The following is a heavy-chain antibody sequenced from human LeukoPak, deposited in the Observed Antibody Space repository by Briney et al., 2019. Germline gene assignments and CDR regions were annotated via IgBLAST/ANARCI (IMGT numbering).Heavy chain of an antibody. CDR2: IYYSGST. CDR1: GGSISSYY. CDR3: ASDMSRYYDILTGYKGAFDI. V-gene: IGHV4-59*01. Sequence: SETLSLTCTVSGGSISSYYWSWIRQPPGKGLEWIGYIYYSGSTNYSPSLKSRVTISVDTSKNQFSLKLSSVTAADTAVYYCASDMSRYYDILTGYKGAFDIWGQGTMVTVSS. D-gene: IGHD3-9*01. J-gene: IGHJ3*02.